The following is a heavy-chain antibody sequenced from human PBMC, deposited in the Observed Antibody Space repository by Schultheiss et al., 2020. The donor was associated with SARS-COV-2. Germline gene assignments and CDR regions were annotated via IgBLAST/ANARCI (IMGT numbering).Heavy chain of an antibody. Sequence: GGSLRLSCAASGFTFSSYGMHWVRQAPGKGLEWVSVIYSGGSTYYADSVKGRFTISRDNSKNTLYLQMNSLRAEDTAVYYCAVTLIAADLDYWGQGTLVTVSS. CDR1: GFTFSSYG. J-gene: IGHJ4*02. D-gene: IGHD6-6*01. CDR2: IYSGGST. CDR3: AVTLIAADLDY. V-gene: IGHV3-NL1*01.